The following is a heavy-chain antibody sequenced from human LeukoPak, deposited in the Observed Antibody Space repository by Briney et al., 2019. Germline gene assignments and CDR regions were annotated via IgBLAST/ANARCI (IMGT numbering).Heavy chain of an antibody. J-gene: IGHJ6*04. CDR2: ITGSGGST. Sequence: GGSLRLSCAASGFTFSSYAMNWVRQAPGKGLEWVSAITGSGGSTYYADSVKGRFTISRDNSKNTLYLQMNYLRAEDTTVYYCAKAPLLWFGALGYYGMDVWGKGTTVTVSS. D-gene: IGHD3-10*01. CDR1: GFTFSSYA. V-gene: IGHV3-23*01. CDR3: AKAPLLWFGALGYYGMDV.